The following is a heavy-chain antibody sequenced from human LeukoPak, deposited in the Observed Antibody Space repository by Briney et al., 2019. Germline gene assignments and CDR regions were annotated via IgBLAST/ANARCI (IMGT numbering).Heavy chain of an antibody. D-gene: IGHD6-13*01. V-gene: IGHV4-39*07. J-gene: IGHJ4*02. Sequence: SETLSLTCTVSGGSISSSSYYWGWIRQPPGKGLEWIGSIYYSGSTYYNPSLKSRVTISVDTSKNQFSLELSSVTAADTAVYYCARDGYSSSHDYWGQGTLVTVSS. CDR3: ARDGYSSSHDY. CDR1: GGSISSSSYY. CDR2: IYYSGST.